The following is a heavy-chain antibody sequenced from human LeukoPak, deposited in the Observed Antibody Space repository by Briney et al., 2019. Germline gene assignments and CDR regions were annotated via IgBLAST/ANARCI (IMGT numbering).Heavy chain of an antibody. CDR2: IIPIFGTA. J-gene: IGHJ6*03. Sequence: GASVKVSCKASGGTPSSYAISWVRQAPGQGLEWMGGIIPIFGTANYAQKFQGRVTITTDESTSTAYMELSSLRSEDTAVYYCARGDVVVVAATLDKPYYYMDVWGKGTTVTVSS. CDR1: GGTPSSYA. V-gene: IGHV1-69*05. D-gene: IGHD2-15*01. CDR3: ARGDVVVVAATLDKPYYYMDV.